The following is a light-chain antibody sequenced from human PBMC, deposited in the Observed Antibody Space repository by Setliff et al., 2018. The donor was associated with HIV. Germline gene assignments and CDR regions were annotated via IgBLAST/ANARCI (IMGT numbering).Light chain of an antibody. CDR2: GAS. Sequence: EIVMTQSPATLSVSPGERATLSCTASQSVSSDLAWYQQKPGQAPRLLIYGASTRATGIPARFSGSGSGTEFTLTISSLQSEDFTVYYCQQYYNWPPYSFGQGTKVDIK. J-gene: IGKJ2*03. CDR1: QSVSSD. V-gene: IGKV3-15*01. CDR3: QQYYNWPPYS.